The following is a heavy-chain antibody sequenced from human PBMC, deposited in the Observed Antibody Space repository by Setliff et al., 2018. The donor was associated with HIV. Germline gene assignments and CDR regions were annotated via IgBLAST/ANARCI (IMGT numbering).Heavy chain of an antibody. D-gene: IGHD6-19*01. CDR2: IYPADSES. CDR3: ARRGIGKYSSGWFDF. V-gene: IGHV5-51*01. J-gene: IGHJ4*02. CDR1: GYNFTTYW. Sequence: GEALKISCKGSGYNFTTYWIGWARQMPGKGLEWMGIIYPADSESRYSPSFQGQVTISADKSITTAYLQWSSLKASDTAFYYCARRGIGKYSSGWFDFWGQGTLVTVSS.